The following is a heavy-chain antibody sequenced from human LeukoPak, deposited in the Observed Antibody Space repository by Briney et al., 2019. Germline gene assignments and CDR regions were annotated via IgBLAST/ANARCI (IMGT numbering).Heavy chain of an antibody. CDR1: GYTFTSYD. D-gene: IGHD6-19*01. CDR3: ARASSGWYLVDY. V-gene: IGHV1-8*01. Sequence: PMASVKVSCKASGYTFTSYDINWVRQATGQGLEWMGWMNPNSGNTGYAQKFQGRVTMTRNTSISTAYMELSSLRSEDTAVYYCARASSGWYLVDYWGQGTLVTVSS. J-gene: IGHJ4*02. CDR2: MNPNSGNT.